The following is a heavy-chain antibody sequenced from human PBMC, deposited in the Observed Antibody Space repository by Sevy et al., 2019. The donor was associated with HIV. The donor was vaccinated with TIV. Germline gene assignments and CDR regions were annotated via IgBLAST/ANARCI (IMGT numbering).Heavy chain of an antibody. J-gene: IGHJ4*02. CDR2: ISNTGNTI. V-gene: IGHV3-48*04. Sequence: GGSLRLSCAASGFTFSSYWMSWVRQAPGRGLEWISYISNTGNTISYSDSVRGRFTVSRDNAKNSLFLHMNSLRAEDTATYYCARDLPPSATTMAHFDYWGRGTLVTVSS. CDR1: GFTFSSYW. D-gene: IGHD1-1*01. CDR3: ARDLPPSATTMAHFDY.